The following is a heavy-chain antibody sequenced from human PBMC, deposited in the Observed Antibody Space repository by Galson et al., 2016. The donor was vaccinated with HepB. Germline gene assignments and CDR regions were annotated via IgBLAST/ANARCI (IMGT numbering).Heavy chain of an antibody. D-gene: IGHD5-18*01. Sequence: SLRLSCAASGFSFSSYWMHWVRQAPGKGLVWVSRINGVGSSTSYADYVKGRFTISRDNAKNTLYLQMNSLRAEDTAVYFCARRDIPMANDYWGQGVLVTVSS. J-gene: IGHJ4*02. CDR1: GFSFSSYW. V-gene: IGHV3-74*01. CDR3: ARRDIPMANDY. CDR2: INGVGSST.